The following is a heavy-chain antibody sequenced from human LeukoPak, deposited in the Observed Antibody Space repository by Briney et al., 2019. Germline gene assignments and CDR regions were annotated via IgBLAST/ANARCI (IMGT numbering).Heavy chain of an antibody. Sequence: PGGSLRLSCAASGFTFSSYGMHWVRQAPGKGLECVAVISYDGSNKYYADSVKGRFTISRDNSKNTLYLQMNSLRAEDTAVYYCARAQRGYFDYWGQGTLVTVSS. CDR2: ISYDGSNK. J-gene: IGHJ4*02. CDR1: GFTFSSYG. CDR3: ARAQRGYFDY. V-gene: IGHV3-30*03.